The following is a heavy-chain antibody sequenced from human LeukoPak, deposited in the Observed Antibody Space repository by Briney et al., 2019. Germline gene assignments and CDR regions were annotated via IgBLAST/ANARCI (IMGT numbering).Heavy chain of an antibody. D-gene: IGHD3-22*01. V-gene: IGHV3-30*04. J-gene: IGHJ3*02. CDR2: ISYDGSNK. Sequence: GRSLRLSCAASGFTFSSYAMHWVRQAPGKGLEWVAVISYDGSNKYHADSVKGRFTISRDNSKNTLYLQMNSLRAEDTAVYYCASLRTTYYYDSSGYPRAQEGNDAFDIWGQGTMVTVSS. CDR3: ASLRTTYYYDSSGYPRAQEGNDAFDI. CDR1: GFTFSSYA.